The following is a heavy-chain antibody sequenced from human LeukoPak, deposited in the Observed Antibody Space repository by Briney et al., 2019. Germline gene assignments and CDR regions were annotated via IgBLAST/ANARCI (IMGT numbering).Heavy chain of an antibody. V-gene: IGHV4-59*08. J-gene: IGHJ4*02. D-gene: IGHD2-15*01. CDR1: GGSISGFY. CDR3: XXTPYGEEDY. CDR2: IYYTGTT. Sequence: PSETLSLTCTVSGGSISGFYWNWIRQPPGKGLEWIGYIYYTGTTNYNPANPSLTSRVTISVDTSNNQFSLKLSSVTAADTAVYYCXXTPYGEEDYWGQGTLVTVSS.